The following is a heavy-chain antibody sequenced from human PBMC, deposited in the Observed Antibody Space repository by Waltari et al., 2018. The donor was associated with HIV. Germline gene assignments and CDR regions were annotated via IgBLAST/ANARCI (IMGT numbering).Heavy chain of an antibody. Sequence: LQLRESGPGLVKPLETVALNCSVSGGSITSYIWSWYRQPPAKGLEWIGYIHSTGSTNYSPSLKSRVTISVDTSKTFFSLQLNSVTAADTAIYYCARGIFGGNPGYWGRGTLITVSS. D-gene: IGHD2-15*01. V-gene: IGHV4-59*01. CDR1: GGSITSYI. CDR3: ARGIFGGNPGY. J-gene: IGHJ4*02. CDR2: IHSTGST.